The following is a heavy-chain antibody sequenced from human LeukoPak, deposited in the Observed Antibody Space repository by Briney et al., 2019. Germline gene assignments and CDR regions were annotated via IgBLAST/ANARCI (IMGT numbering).Heavy chain of an antibody. D-gene: IGHD4-11*01. CDR1: GFTFSSYA. J-gene: IGHJ6*02. V-gene: IGHV3-23*01. CDR2: IGDSGGYT. Sequence: GGSLGLSCEASGFTFSSYAMSWVRQAPGKGLDWVSGIGDSGGYTYYADSVKGRFTISRDNSKNTLYLQMNSLRAEDTAVYSCAKSQLYSNYYYYGMDVWGQGTTVTVSS. CDR3: AKSQLYSNYYYYGMDV.